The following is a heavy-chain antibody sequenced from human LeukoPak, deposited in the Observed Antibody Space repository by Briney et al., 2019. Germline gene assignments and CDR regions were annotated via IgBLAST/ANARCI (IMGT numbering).Heavy chain of an antibody. V-gene: IGHV1-46*01. J-gene: IGHJ6*03. CDR3: ARAGRQDWDYYYYYYMDV. CDR1: GYTFTSYY. D-gene: IGHD3/OR15-3a*01. Sequence: ASVKVSCKASGYTFTSYYMHWVRQAPGQGLEWMGIINPSGGSTSYAQKFQGRVTMTRDTSTSTVYMELSSLRSEDTAVYYCARAGRQDWDYYYYYYMDVWGKGTTVTVSS. CDR2: INPSGGST.